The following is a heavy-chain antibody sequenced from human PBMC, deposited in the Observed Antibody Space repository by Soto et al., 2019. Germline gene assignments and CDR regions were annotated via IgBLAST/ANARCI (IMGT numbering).Heavy chain of an antibody. CDR2: ISAYNGNT. CDR3: ARDLAVALIDY. V-gene: IGHV1-18*01. D-gene: IGHD6-19*01. Sequence: QVQLVQSGAEVKKPGASVKVSCKASGYTFTSYGISWVRQAPGQGLEWMGWISAYNGNTKYAQKLQGRVTMTTDTSTGKTYMELRILRLNDTAVDDCARDLAVALIDYWGQGTLVTVSS. J-gene: IGHJ4*02. CDR1: GYTFTSYG.